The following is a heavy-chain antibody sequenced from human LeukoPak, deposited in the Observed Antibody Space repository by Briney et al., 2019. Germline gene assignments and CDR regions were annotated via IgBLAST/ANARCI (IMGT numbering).Heavy chain of an antibody. J-gene: IGHJ4*03. CDR2: ISGSGGST. CDR1: GFTFSSYA. D-gene: IGHD3-3*01. V-gene: IGHV3-23*01. CDR3: AKYPYYYDFWSGYSGYFDY. Sequence: QAGGSLRLSCAASGFTFSSYAMSWVRQAPGKGLEWASAISGSGGSTYYADSVKGRFTISRDNSKNTLYLQMNSLRAEDTAVYYCAKYPYYYDFWSGYSGYFDYWGQGTLVTVSS.